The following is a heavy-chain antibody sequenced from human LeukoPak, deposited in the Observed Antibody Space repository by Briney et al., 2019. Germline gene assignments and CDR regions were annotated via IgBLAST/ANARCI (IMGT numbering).Heavy chain of an antibody. D-gene: IGHD3-22*01. CDR1: GNTLTELP. CDR2: FDPEVGEDGGT. CDR3: TTGHYYDSSGYPYNFDY. J-gene: IGHJ4*02. Sequence: GSSVKVSCKVSGNTLTELPMHWVRQTPGRGLEWMGGFDPEVGEDGGTIYAQIFQGRVTMTEDTSTDTAYMELSSLRSEDTGVYYCTTGHYYDSSGYPYNFDYWGQGTLVTVSS. V-gene: IGHV1-24*01.